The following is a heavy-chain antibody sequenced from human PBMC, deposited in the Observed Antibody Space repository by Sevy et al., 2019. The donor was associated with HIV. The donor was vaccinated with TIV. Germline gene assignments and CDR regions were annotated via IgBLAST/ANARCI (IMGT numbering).Heavy chain of an antibody. CDR1: GDIVSTYSAA. J-gene: IGHJ4*02. D-gene: IGHD3-10*01. V-gene: IGHV6-1*01. CDR3: ARESRWFFFHFDY. Sequence: SQTLSLTCAISGDIVSTYSAAWKWIRQSPSRGLEWLGRTYYKSKWYNDYALSVKSRISINPDTPKNQISLQLNSVTPEDTAVYYSARESRWFFFHFDYWGQRTLVTVSS. CDR2: TYYKSKWYN.